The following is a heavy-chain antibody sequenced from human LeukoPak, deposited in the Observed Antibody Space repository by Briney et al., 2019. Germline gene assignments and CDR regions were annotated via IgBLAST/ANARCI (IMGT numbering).Heavy chain of an antibody. J-gene: IGHJ4*02. CDR1: GGSISSYY. D-gene: IGHD5-12*01. CDR3: ARDRRGATDY. Sequence: SETLSLTCTASGGSISSYYWSWIRQPPGKGLEWIGYIYYSGSTNYNPSLKSRVTISVDTSKNQFSLKLSSVTAADTAVYYCARDRRGATDYWGQGTLVTVSS. V-gene: IGHV4-59*01. CDR2: IYYSGST.